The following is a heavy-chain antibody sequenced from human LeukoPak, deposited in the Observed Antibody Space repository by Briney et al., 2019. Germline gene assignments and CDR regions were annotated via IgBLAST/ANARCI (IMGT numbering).Heavy chain of an antibody. D-gene: IGHD6-19*01. CDR2: ISTYSGNT. J-gene: IGHJ4*02. Sequence: GASVKVSCKASGYTFTTYGVSWVRQARGQGLEWMGWISTYSGNTNYAQKFQGRVTMTTDTSTTTVYMELRSLTSDDTGVYFCARDAPKAYSSLPGVHQWGQGTLVTVSS. CDR3: ARDAPKAYSSLPGVHQ. CDR1: GYTFTTYG. V-gene: IGHV1-18*01.